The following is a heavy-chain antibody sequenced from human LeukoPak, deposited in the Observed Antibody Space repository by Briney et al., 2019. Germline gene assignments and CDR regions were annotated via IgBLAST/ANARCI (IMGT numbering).Heavy chain of an antibody. J-gene: IGHJ6*02. CDR1: GGSFSGYY. V-gene: IGHV4-34*01. CDR2: INHSGST. Sequence: PSETLSLTCAVYGGSFSGYYWSWIRQPPGKGLEWIGEINHSGSTNYNPSLKSRVTISVDTSKNQFSLKLSSVTAADTAVYYCARGVKRGYCSGGSCMTRKIYYYGMDVWGQGTTVTVSS. CDR3: ARGVKRGYCSGGSCMTRKIYYYGMDV. D-gene: IGHD2-15*01.